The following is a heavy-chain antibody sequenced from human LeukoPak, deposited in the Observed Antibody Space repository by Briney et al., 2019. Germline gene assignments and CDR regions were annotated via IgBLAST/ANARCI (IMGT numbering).Heavy chain of an antibody. J-gene: IGHJ3*02. CDR2: INTNTGNP. CDR3: ARVSPYLAAAGTWVDAFDI. CDR1: GYTFTSYA. D-gene: IGHD6-13*01. V-gene: IGHV7-4-1*02. Sequence: ASVKVSCKASGYTFTSYAMNWVRQAPGQGLEWMGWINTNTGNPTYAQGFTGRFFFSLDTSVSTAYLQISSLKAEDTAVYYCARVSPYLAAAGTWVDAFDIWGQGTMVTVSS.